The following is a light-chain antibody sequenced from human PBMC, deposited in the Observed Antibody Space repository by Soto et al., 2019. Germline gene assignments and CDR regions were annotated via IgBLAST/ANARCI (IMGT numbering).Light chain of an antibody. V-gene: IGKV1-17*01. CDR3: LQHYNYPWT. CDR1: QGIRNE. J-gene: IGKJ1*01. Sequence: DIQMTQSPSSLSASVGDRVTITCRASQGIRNELGWYQQKPGRAPKRLIYDASNLQSGVPSRFSGSGFGTEFTLTISSLQPEDFATYSCLQHYNYPWTFGQGTKVEIK. CDR2: DAS.